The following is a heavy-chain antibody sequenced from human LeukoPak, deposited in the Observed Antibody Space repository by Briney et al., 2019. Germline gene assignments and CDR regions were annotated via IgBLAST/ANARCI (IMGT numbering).Heavy chain of an antibody. CDR2: ISWDGGST. V-gene: IGHV3-43*01. Sequence: GGSLRLSCAASGFTFDDYTMHWVRQAPGKGLEWVSLISWDGGSTYYADSVKGRFTISRDNSKNSLYLQMNSLRTEDTALYYCAKDLGLGGSYQSPYYYYGMDVWGQGTTVTVSS. CDR3: AKDLGLGGSYQSPYYYYGMDV. CDR1: GFTFDDYT. J-gene: IGHJ6*02. D-gene: IGHD1-26*01.